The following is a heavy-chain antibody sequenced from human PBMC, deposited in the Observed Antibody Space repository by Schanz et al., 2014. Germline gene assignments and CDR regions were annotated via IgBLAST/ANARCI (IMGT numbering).Heavy chain of an antibody. Sequence: QVQLQESGPGLVKPSGTLSLTCAVSGGSISSSNWWSWVRQPPGKGLEWIGEIYHSGRTNYNPSLKSRVTISVDKSNNEFSLKLSFVTAADTAVYYCARGAGGGSGTYYGAYYNYYYMDVWGKGTTVTVSS. D-gene: IGHD3-10*01. CDR2: IYHSGRT. V-gene: IGHV4-4*02. CDR1: GGSISSSNW. CDR3: ARGAGGGSGTYYGAYYNYYYMDV. J-gene: IGHJ6*03.